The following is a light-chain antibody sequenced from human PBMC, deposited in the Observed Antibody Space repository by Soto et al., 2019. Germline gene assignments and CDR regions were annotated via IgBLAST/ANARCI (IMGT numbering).Light chain of an antibody. CDR3: QQYYDYPRT. CDR1: QAINNY. V-gene: IGKV1-8*01. J-gene: IGKJ1*01. Sequence: AIRMTQSPSSLSASTGGRVTYTWRARQAINNYLVWFQQKPGKAPKVLIYAASTLQTGVPSRFSGSGSGTDFILTINWLQSEDFATYYCQQYYDYPRTFGQGTKVDIK. CDR2: AAS.